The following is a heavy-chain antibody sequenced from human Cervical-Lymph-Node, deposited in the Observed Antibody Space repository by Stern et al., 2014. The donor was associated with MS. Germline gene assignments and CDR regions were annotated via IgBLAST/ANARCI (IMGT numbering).Heavy chain of an antibody. CDR2: ISYDGSNK. Sequence: QVQLVQSGGGVVQPGRSLRLSCAASGFTFSTYGMHWVRQAPGKGLEWVADISYDGSNKYYADSVKGRFTISRDNSRNTLYLQMDSLRAEDTAIYYCAKDGAGWPGDYWGQGTLVTVSS. J-gene: IGHJ4*02. CDR3: AKDGAGWPGDY. V-gene: IGHV3-30*18. CDR1: GFTFSTYG. D-gene: IGHD6-19*01.